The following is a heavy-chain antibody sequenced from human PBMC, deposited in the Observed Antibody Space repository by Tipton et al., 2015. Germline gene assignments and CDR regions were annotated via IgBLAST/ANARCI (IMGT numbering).Heavy chain of an antibody. CDR2: IKPDGSDQ. CDR3: ARSGGYGWDL. D-gene: IGHD6-25*01. J-gene: IGHJ5*02. Sequence: VQLVQSGGGLVQPGKSLRLSCAASGFIFNNYWMTWVRQAPGKGLEWVANIKPDGSDQYYVDSVKGRFTFSRDNAKNSLYLQMNSLRAEDTAVYYCARSGGYGWDLWGQGTLVTVSS. CDR1: GFIFNNYW. V-gene: IGHV3-7*01.